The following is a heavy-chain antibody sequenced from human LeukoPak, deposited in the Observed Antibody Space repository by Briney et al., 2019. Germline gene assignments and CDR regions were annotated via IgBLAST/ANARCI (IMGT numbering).Heavy chain of an antibody. Sequence: PGVSLTLSCAASGFGFSYAWMSWVRQAPGKGREGIGRIKWKSDGGTTDYAEPVKGRFTSSRDDSKNTLFLQMNSLKAEDTAFYYCTTAPSGYAYMNGWHLDYWGQGALVTVSS. D-gene: IGHD5-18*01. J-gene: IGHJ4*02. V-gene: IGHV3-15*01. CDR2: IKWKSDGGTT. CDR1: GFGFSYAW. CDR3: TTAPSGYAYMNGWHLDY.